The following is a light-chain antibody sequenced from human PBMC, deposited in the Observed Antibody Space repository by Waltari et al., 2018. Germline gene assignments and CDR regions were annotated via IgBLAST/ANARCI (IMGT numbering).Light chain of an antibody. CDR1: SSDVGGYNY. CDR2: DVS. Sequence: QSALTQPRSVSGSPGPSVTISCTGTSSDVGGYNYVCWYQQHPGKAPKLMIYDVSKRPSGVPDRFSGSKSGNTASLTISGLQAEDEADYYCCSYAGSYTFYVFGTGTKVTVL. V-gene: IGLV2-11*01. J-gene: IGLJ1*01. CDR3: CSYAGSYTFYV.